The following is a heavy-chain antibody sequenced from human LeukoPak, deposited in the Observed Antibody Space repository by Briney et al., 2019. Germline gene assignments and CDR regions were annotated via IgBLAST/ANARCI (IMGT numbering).Heavy chain of an antibody. CDR1: GGSFSGYY. Sequence: SETLSLTCAVYGGSFSGYYWSWIRQPPGKGLEWIGEINHSGSTNYNPSLKSRVTISVDTSKNQFSLKLSSVTAADTAVYYCARVRYCSSTGCSNWFDPWGQGTLVTVSS. CDR2: INHSGST. D-gene: IGHD2-2*01. CDR3: ARVRYCSSTGCSNWFDP. J-gene: IGHJ5*02. V-gene: IGHV4-34*01.